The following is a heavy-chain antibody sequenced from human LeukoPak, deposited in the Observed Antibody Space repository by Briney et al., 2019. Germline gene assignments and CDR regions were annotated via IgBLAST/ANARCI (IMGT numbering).Heavy chain of an antibody. V-gene: IGHV4-59*01. D-gene: IGHD6-13*01. J-gene: IGHJ4*02. CDR1: GCSISSYY. Sequence: SETLSLTCTVSGCSISSYYWTWIRQPPGKGLEWIGYIYYSGSTNYNPSLKSRVTISVDTSKNQFSLKLSSVTAADTAVYYCARGAQAWQLVPFDFWGQGALVAVSS. CDR2: IYYSGST. CDR3: ARGAQAWQLVPFDF.